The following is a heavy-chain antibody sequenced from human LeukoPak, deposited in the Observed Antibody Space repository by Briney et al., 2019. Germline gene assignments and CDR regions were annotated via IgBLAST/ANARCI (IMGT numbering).Heavy chain of an antibody. V-gene: IGHV3-7*03. CDR1: GFTFSSYW. CDR2: IKQDGSEK. D-gene: IGHD3-3*01. J-gene: IGHJ6*02. Sequence: LPGGSLRLSCAASGFTFSSYWMSWVRQAPGKGLEWVANIKQDGSEKYYVDSVKGRFTISRDNAKNSLYLQMNSLRAEDTAVYYCARVVYDFWAPMDVWGQGTTVTVSS. CDR3: ARVVYDFWAPMDV.